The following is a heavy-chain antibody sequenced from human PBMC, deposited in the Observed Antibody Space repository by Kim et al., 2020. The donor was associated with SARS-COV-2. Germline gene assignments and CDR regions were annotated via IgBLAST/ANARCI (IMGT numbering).Heavy chain of an antibody. CDR2: GKT. CDR3: ARVGNILPV. D-gene: IGHD3-10*01. J-gene: IGHJ4*02. V-gene: IGHV1-3*01. Sequence: GKTKYSQTFQGRVTITRDTSASAAYMVLTSLRSEDTAVYYCARVGNILPVWGQGTLVTVSS.